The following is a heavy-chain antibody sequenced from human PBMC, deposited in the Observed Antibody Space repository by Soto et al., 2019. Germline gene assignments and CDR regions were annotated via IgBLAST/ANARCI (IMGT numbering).Heavy chain of an antibody. CDR1: GFTFDDYG. Sequence: GSLRLSCAASGFTFDDYGMSWVRQAPGKGLEWVSGINWNGGSTGYADSVKGRFTISRDNAKNSLYLQMNSLRAEDTALYHCARGKVPTTVTTHLGRPNFDYWGQGTLVTVSS. CDR3: ARGKVPTTVTTHLGRPNFDY. D-gene: IGHD4-17*01. J-gene: IGHJ4*02. V-gene: IGHV3-20*01. CDR2: INWNGGST.